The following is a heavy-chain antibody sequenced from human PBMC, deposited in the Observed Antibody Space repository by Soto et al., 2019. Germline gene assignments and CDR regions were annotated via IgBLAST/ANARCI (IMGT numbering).Heavy chain of an antibody. J-gene: IGHJ4*02. V-gene: IGHV4-30-2*01. CDR1: GGSISSGGYS. Sequence: QLQLQESGSELVKPSQTLSLTCAVSGGSISSGGYSWSWIRQPPGKGLEWIGYIYHSGSTYYNPSLKSRVTISVDRSKNQFSLKLSSVTAADTAVYYCARGMTPVTTLDYWGQGTLVTVSS. D-gene: IGHD4-4*01. CDR2: IYHSGST. CDR3: ARGMTPVTTLDY.